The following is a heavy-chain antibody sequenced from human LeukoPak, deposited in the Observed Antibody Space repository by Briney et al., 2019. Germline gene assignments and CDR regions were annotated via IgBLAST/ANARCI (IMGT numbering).Heavy chain of an antibody. CDR1: GGSISSSSYY. Sequence: PSETLFLTCTVSGGSISSSSYYWGWIRQPPGKGLEWIGSIYYSGSTYYNPSLKSRVTISVDTSKNQFSLKLSSVTAADTAVYYCARHGGVSYTGFGYWGQGTLVTVSS. D-gene: IGHD3-16*01. J-gene: IGHJ4*02. V-gene: IGHV4-39*01. CDR3: ARHGGVSYTGFGY. CDR2: IYYSGST.